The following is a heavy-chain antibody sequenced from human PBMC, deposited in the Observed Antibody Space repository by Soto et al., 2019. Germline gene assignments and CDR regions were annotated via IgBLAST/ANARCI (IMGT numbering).Heavy chain of an antibody. CDR3: ARFGIAVAGTDY. Sequence: GGSLRLSCAASGFTFSSYAMHWVRQAPGKGLEWVSSISSSSSYIYYADSVKGRFTISRDNAKNSLYLQMNSLRAEDTAVYYCARFGIAVAGTDYWGQGTLVTVSS. CDR2: ISSSSSYI. CDR1: GFTFSSYA. D-gene: IGHD6-19*01. V-gene: IGHV3-21*01. J-gene: IGHJ4*02.